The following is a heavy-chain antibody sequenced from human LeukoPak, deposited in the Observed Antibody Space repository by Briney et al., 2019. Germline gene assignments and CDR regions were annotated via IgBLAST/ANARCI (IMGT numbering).Heavy chain of an antibody. CDR3: ARGSGEDWFDP. CDR2: IIPAFRTT. V-gene: IGHV1-69*05. J-gene: IGHJ5*02. CDR1: GGAFSTFS. Sequence: SVKVSCKASGGAFSTFSFTWVRQAPGQGLEWLGGIIPAFRTTHYAQKLQGRVTITTDESSRTVYITLTSLIYEDTAIYYCARGSGEDWFDPXGXGTLVTVSS.